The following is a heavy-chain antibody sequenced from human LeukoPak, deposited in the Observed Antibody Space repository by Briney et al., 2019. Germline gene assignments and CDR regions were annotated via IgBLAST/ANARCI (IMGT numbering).Heavy chain of an antibody. CDR1: GGTFSSYA. CDR3: ATPCGGTMVRGVNPFDY. D-gene: IGHD3-10*01. Sequence: PLASVKVSCKASGGTFSSYAISWVRQAPGQGLEWMGGIIPIFGTANYAQKFQGRVTITADESTSTAYMELSSLRSEDTAVYYCATPCGGTMVRGVNPFDYWGQGTLVTVSS. CDR2: IIPIFGTA. V-gene: IGHV1-69*13. J-gene: IGHJ4*02.